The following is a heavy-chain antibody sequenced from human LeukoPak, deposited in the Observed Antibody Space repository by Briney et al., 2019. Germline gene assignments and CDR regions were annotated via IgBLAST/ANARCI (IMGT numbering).Heavy chain of an antibody. CDR3: ARNYCSSTSCQGWDAFDI. D-gene: IGHD2-2*01. J-gene: IGHJ3*02. CDR2: INPNSGGT. V-gene: IGHV1-2*04. Sequence: ASVKVPCKASGYTFTGYYMHWVRQAPGQGLEWMGRINPNSGGTNYAQKFQGWVTMTRDTSISTAYMELSRLRSDDTAVYYCARNYCSSTSCQGWDAFDIWGQGTMVTVSS. CDR1: GYTFTGYY.